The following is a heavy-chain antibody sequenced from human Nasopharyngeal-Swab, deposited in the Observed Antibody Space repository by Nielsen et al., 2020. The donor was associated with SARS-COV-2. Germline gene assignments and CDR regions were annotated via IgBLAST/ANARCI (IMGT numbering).Heavy chain of an antibody. J-gene: IGHJ6*02. CDR1: GFTFSSYW. D-gene: IGHD6-13*01. Sequence: GGSLRLSCAASGFTFSSYWVSWVRQAPGKGLEWVANIKQDGSEKYYVDSVKGRFTISRDNAKNSLYLQMNSLRAEDTAVYYCARDSDIPYSGYGMDVWGQGTTVTVSS. V-gene: IGHV3-7*01. CDR2: IKQDGSEK. CDR3: ARDSDIPYSGYGMDV.